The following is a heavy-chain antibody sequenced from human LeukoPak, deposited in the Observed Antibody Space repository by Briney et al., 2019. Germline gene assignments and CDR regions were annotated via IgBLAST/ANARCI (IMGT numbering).Heavy chain of an antibody. CDR2: VRATTDGGTI. D-gene: IGHD6-13*01. Sequence: GGSLRLSCAASGFTFSNAWMSWVRQVPGKGLEWVGRVRATTDGGTIEFTAPVKGRFSISRDDSTNTLYLQMNSLKTEDTAVYYCATDRDSSRQKRFDYWGQGTLVTVSS. J-gene: IGHJ4*02. CDR3: ATDRDSSRQKRFDY. CDR1: GFTFSNAW. V-gene: IGHV3-15*01.